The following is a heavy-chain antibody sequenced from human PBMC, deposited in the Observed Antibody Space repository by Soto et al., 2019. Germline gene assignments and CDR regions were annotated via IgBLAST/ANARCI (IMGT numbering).Heavy chain of an antibody. CDR2: ISYDGSNK. J-gene: IGHJ5*02. CDR1: GFTFSSYA. CDR3: AREQQLVHRWFDP. Sequence: QVQLVESGGGVVQPGRSLRLSCAASGFTFSSYAMHWVRQAPGKGLEWVAVISYDGSNKYYADSAKGRFTISRDNSKNTLYLQMNSLRAEDTAVYYCAREQQLVHRWFDPWGQGTLVTVSS. V-gene: IGHV3-30-3*01. D-gene: IGHD6-13*01.